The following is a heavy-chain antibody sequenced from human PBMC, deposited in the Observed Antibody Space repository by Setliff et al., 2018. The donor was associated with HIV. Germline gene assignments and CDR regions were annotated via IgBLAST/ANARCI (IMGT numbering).Heavy chain of an antibody. CDR2: IYHSGST. J-gene: IGHJ5*01. D-gene: IGHD3-3*01. V-gene: IGHV4-38-2*01. CDR1: GYSISRGYY. Sequence: KPSETLSLTCVVSGYSISRGYYWGWIRQPPGKGLEWIGSIYHSGSTYYNPSLKSRASISLDTSENHFSLKLYSVTAADTAVYYCVGGFWSGPLFDPWGRGTLVTSPQ. CDR3: VGGFWSGPLFDP.